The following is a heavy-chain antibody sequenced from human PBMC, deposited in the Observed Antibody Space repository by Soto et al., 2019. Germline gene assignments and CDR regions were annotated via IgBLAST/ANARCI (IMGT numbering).Heavy chain of an antibody. D-gene: IGHD3-3*01. CDR2: IYYSGST. J-gene: IGHJ3*02. Sequence: SETLSLTCTVSGGSVSSGSYYWSWIRQPPGKGLEWIGYIYYSGSTNYNPSLKSRVTISVDTSKNQFSLKLSSVTAADTAVYNCARDWNVYYNDVFDIWAQGTRVTVSS. CDR3: ARDWNVYYNDVFDI. V-gene: IGHV4-61*01. CDR1: GGSVSSGSYY.